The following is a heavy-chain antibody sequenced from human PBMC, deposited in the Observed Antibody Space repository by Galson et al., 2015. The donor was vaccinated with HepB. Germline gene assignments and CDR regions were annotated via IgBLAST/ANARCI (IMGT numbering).Heavy chain of an antibody. CDR3: VKVYCGGDCRSIDY. Sequence: SLRLSCAASGFTFSSYAMHWVRQAPGKGLEYVSAISSNGGSTYYADSVKGRFTISRDNSKNTLYLQMSSLRAEDTAVYYCVKVYCGGDCRSIDYWGQGTLVTVSS. V-gene: IGHV3-64D*06. J-gene: IGHJ4*02. D-gene: IGHD2-21*01. CDR2: ISSNGGST. CDR1: GFTFSSYA.